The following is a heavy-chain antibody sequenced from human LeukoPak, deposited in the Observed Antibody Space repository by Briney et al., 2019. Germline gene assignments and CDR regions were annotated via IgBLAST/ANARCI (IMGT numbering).Heavy chain of an antibody. V-gene: IGHV4-4*02. Sequence: PSETLSLTCAVSGGFISSSNWWSWVRQPPGKGLEWIGEIYHSGSTNYNPSLKSRVTISVDKSKNQFSLKLSSVTAADTAVYYCARGPAVIVAYYSYYMDVWGKGTTVTVSS. D-gene: IGHD2-2*01. CDR2: IYHSGST. J-gene: IGHJ6*03. CDR3: ARGPAVIVAYYSYYMDV. CDR1: GGFISSSNW.